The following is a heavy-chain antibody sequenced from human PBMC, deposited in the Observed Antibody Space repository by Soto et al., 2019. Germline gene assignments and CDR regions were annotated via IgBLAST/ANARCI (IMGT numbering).Heavy chain of an antibody. D-gene: IGHD3-10*01. J-gene: IGHJ4*02. V-gene: IGHV1-18*01. CDR2: ISAYNGNT. Sequence: QVQLVQSGAEVKKPGASVKVSCKASGYTFTSYGISWVRQAPGQGLEWMGWISAYNGNTNYAQKLQGRVTMTTDTSTSTAYMELRSLKSDDTAVYYCARRADVWTPPDPTVRIDYFDYLGQGTLVTVS. CDR1: GYTFTSYG. CDR3: ARRADVWTPPDPTVRIDYFDY.